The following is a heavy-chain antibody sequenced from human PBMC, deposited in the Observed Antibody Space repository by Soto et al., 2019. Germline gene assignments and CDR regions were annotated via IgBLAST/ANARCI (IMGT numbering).Heavy chain of an antibody. J-gene: IGHJ6*03. CDR1: GFTFSSYW. CDR3: ARGRYSGYDYYYYYMDV. Sequence: EVQLVESGGGLVQPGGSLRPSCAASGFTFSSYWMSWVRQAPGKGLEWVANIKQDGSEKYYVDSVKGRFTISRDNAKNSLYLQMNSLRAEDTAVYYCARGRYSGYDYYYYYMDVWGKGTTVTVSS. V-gene: IGHV3-7*01. D-gene: IGHD5-12*01. CDR2: IKQDGSEK.